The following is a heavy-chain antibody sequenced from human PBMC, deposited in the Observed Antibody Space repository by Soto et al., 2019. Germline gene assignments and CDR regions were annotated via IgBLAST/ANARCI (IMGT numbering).Heavy chain of an antibody. J-gene: IGHJ5*02. V-gene: IGHV1-2*04. CDR3: ARGGATAAGTRHNWFDP. D-gene: IGHD6-13*01. CDR1: GYTFTGYY. Sequence: GASVKVSCKASGYTFTGYYMHWVRQAPGQGLEWMGWINPNSGGTNYAQKFQGWVTMTRDTSISTAYMELSRLRSDDTAVYYCARGGATAAGTRHNWFDPWGQGTLVTVSS. CDR2: INPNSGGT.